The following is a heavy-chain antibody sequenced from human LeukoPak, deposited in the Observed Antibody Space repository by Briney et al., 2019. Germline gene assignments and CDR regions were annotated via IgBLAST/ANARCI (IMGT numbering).Heavy chain of an antibody. CDR2: ISSSSSYI. D-gene: IGHD4-11*01. CDR1: GFTFSSYS. J-gene: IGHJ4*02. CDR3: ARDRDYSNYPL. Sequence: GGSLRLSCAASGFTFSSYSMNWVRQAPGRGLEWVSSISSSSSYIYYADSVKGRFTISRDNAKNSLYLQMNSLRAEDTAVYYCARDRDYSNYPLWGQGTLVTVSS. V-gene: IGHV3-21*01.